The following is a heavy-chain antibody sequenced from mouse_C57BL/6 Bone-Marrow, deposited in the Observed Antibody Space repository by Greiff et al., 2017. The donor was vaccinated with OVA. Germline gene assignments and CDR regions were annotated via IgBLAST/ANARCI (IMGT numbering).Heavy chain of an antibody. V-gene: IGHV1-72*01. CDR3: ARYEGELGDPFDY. D-gene: IGHD4-1*01. CDR2: IDPNSGGT. J-gene: IGHJ2*01. Sequence: QVQLKQPGAELVKPGASVKLSCKASGYTFTSYWMHWVKQRPGRGLEWIGRIDPNSGGTKYNEKFKSKATLTVDKPSSTAYMQLISLTSEDSAVYDCARYEGELGDPFDYWGQGTTLTVSS. CDR1: GYTFTSYW.